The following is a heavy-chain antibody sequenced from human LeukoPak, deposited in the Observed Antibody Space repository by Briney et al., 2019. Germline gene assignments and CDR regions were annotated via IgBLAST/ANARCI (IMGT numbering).Heavy chain of an antibody. CDR1: GFTFSSNY. CDR2: IYSGGST. D-gene: IGHD5-18*01. CDR3: AREPGYSYGSYYGMDV. J-gene: IGHJ6*04. Sequence: PGGSLRLSCAASGFTFSSNYMSWVRLAPGKGLEWVSVIYSGGSTYYADSVKGRFTISRDNSKNTLYLQMNSLRAEDTDVYYCAREPGYSYGSYYGMDVWGEGTTVTVSS. V-gene: IGHV3-66*02.